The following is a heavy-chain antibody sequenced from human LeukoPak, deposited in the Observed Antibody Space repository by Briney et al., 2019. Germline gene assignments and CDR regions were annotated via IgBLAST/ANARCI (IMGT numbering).Heavy chain of an antibody. D-gene: IGHD3-10*01. Sequence: ASVKVSCKASGYTFTSYGISWVRQAPGQGLEWMGWISAYNGNTNYAQKLQGRVTMTTDTSTSTAYMELRSLRSDDTAVYYCARVHMVRGVNWFDPWGQGTLVTVSS. J-gene: IGHJ5*02. V-gene: IGHV1-18*01. CDR1: GYTFTSYG. CDR3: ARVHMVRGVNWFDP. CDR2: ISAYNGNT.